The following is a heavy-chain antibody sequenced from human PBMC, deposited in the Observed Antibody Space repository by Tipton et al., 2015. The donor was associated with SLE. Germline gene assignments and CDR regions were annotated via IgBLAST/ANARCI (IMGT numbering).Heavy chain of an antibody. V-gene: IGHV3-48*03. CDR1: GFTFSSYE. J-gene: IGHJ3*02. CDR2: ISSSGSTI. D-gene: IGHD6-13*01. Sequence: SLRLSCAASGFTFSSYEMNWVCQAPGTGLEWVSYISSSGSTIYYADSVKGRFTISRDNAKNSLYLQMNSLRAEDTAVYYCASGRAAAGTAGAFDIWGQGTMVTVSS. CDR3: ASGRAAAGTAGAFDI.